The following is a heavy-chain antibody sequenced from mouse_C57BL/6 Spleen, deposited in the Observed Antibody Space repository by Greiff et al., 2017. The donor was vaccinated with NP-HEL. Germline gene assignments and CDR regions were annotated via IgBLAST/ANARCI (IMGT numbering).Heavy chain of an antibody. CDR3: ARGGNYYGSSPWYFDY. D-gene: IGHD1-1*01. J-gene: IGHJ2*01. V-gene: IGHV5-4*01. Sequence: EVHLVESGGGLVKPGGSLKLSCAASGFTFSSYAMSWVRQTPEKRLEWVATISDGGSYTYYPDNVKGRFTISRDNAKNNLYLQMSHLKSEDTAMYYCARGGNYYGSSPWYFDYWGQGTTLTVSS. CDR2: ISDGGSYT. CDR1: GFTFSSYA.